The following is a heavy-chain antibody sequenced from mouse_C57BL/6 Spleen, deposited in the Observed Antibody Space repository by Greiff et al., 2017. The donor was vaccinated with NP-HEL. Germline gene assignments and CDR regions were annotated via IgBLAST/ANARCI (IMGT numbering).Heavy chain of an antibody. Sequence: VQLQESGPGLVAPSQSLSITCTVSGFSLTSYGVHWVRQPPGKGLEWLVVIWSDGSTTYSSALKSRLSISKDNSKSQVFLKMNSLQTDDTAMYYCARHRTLYYYAMDYWGQGTSDTVSS. CDR1: GFSLTSYG. J-gene: IGHJ4*01. CDR3: ARHRTLYYYAMDY. CDR2: IWSDGST. V-gene: IGHV2-6-1*01.